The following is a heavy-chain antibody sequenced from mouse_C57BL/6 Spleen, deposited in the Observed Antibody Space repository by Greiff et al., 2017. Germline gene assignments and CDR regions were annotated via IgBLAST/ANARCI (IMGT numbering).Heavy chain of an antibody. CDR1: GYTFTSYW. J-gene: IGHJ2*01. V-gene: IGHV1-74*01. CDR3: AIEWGGGFDD. Sequence: QVHVKQPGAELVKPGASVKVSCKASGYTFTSYWMHWVKQSPGQGLEWIGRIHPSDSATNYNQKFKGKATLTVDKSSSTAYMQLSSLTSEDSAVYYWAIEWGGGFDDWGKGTTLTVSS. D-gene: IGHD1-3*01. CDR2: IHPSDSAT.